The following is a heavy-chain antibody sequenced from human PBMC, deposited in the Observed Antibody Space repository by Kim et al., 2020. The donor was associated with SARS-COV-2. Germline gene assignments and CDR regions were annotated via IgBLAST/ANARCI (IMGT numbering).Heavy chain of an antibody. CDR3: AKDSRYYDYVWGSYRLYYGMDV. Sequence: GGSLRLSCAASGFTFDDYAMHWVRQAPGKGPEWVSGISWNSGSIGYADSVKGRFTISRDNAKNSLYLQMNSLRAEDTALYYCAKDSRYYDYVWGSYRLYYGMDVWGQGTTVTVSS. D-gene: IGHD3-16*02. V-gene: IGHV3-9*01. J-gene: IGHJ6*02. CDR2: ISWNSGSI. CDR1: GFTFDDYA.